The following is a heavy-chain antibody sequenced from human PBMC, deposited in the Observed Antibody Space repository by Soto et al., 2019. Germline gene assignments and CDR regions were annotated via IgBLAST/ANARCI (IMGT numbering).Heavy chain of an antibody. CDR2: ISQSGNT. D-gene: IGHD6-6*01. Sequence: QVQLHQWGAGLLKPSETLSLACSIYSGSFSGYYWSWIRQPPGKGLEWIGEISQSGNTNYSPSLRSRVSISMDTSRKQFSLLLDSVSAADTAVYYCARAPKVSGSSQTRPDFWGQGTLVTVSS. V-gene: IGHV4-34*01. J-gene: IGHJ4*02. CDR1: SGSFSGYY. CDR3: ARAPKVSGSSQTRPDF.